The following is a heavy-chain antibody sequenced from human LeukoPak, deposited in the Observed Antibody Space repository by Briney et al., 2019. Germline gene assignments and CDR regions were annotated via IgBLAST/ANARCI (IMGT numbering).Heavy chain of an antibody. D-gene: IGHD2-2*01. CDR3: ARYDTAARVFDP. CDR1: GYSIRRGYY. V-gene: IGHV4-38-2*02. Sequence: SETLSLTCTVSGYSIRRGYYWGWIRQPPGKGLEWIGSIYHSGSTYYNPSLKCRVTISVDTSKNQFSLKLSSVTAADRAVYDCARYDTAARVFDPWGQGTLVTVSS. CDR2: IYHSGST. J-gene: IGHJ5*02.